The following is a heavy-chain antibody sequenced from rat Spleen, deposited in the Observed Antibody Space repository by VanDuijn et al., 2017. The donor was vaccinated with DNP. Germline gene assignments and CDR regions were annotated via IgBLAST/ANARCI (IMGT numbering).Heavy chain of an antibody. CDR3: ARSGSYGGYRSFDY. CDR1: GYSITSNY. Sequence: EVQLQESGPGLVKPSHSLSLTCSVTGYSITSNYWGWIRKFPGNKLEWMGYINSAGSTNYNPSLKSRISITRDTSKNQFFLQVNSVTTEDTATYYCARSGSYGGYRSFDYWGQGVMVTVSS. J-gene: IGHJ2*01. CDR2: INSAGST. D-gene: IGHD1-11*01. V-gene: IGHV3-3*01.